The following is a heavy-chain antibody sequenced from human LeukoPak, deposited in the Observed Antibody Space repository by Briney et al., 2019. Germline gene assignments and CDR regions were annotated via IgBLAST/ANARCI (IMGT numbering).Heavy chain of an antibody. J-gene: IGHJ3*02. D-gene: IGHD2-21*02. CDR1: GFTLSSYG. CDR2: IRYDGSNK. V-gene: IGHV3-30*02. Sequence: PGGSLRLSCAASGFTLSSYGMHWVRQAPGKGLEWVAFIRYDGSNKYYADSVKGRFTISRDNSKNTLYLQMNSLRAEDTAVYYCAKARSIVVVTAKDAFDIWGQGTMVTVSS. CDR3: AKARSIVVVTAKDAFDI.